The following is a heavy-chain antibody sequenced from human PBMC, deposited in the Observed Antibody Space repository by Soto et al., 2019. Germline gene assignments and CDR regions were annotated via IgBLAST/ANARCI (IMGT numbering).Heavy chain of an antibody. CDR2: FDPEDGET. Sequence: QVQLVQSGAEVKKPGASVKVSCKVSGYTLTELSMHWVRQAPGKGLEWMGGFDPEDGETIYAQKFQGRVTMTEDTSTDTAYMEPSSLRSEYTAVYHRATDTSGWYDTFDIWGQETIVTVSS. V-gene: IGHV1-24*01. D-gene: IGHD6-19*01. J-gene: IGHJ3*02. CDR1: GYTLTELS. CDR3: ATDTSGWYDTFDI.